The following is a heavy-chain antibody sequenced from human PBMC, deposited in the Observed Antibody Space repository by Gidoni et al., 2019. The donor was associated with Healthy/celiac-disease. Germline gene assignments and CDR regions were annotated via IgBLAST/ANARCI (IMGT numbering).Heavy chain of an antibody. CDR2: IKQDGSEK. V-gene: IGHV3-7*01. Sequence: EVQLVESGGGLVQPGGSLRLSCAASGFTFSSYWMSWVRQAPGKGLEWVDNIKQDGSEKYYVDSVKGRFTISRDNAKNSLYLKMNSLRAEDTAVYYCARDPGVGAISSDAFDIWGQGTMVTVSS. CDR3: ARDPGVGAISSDAFDI. J-gene: IGHJ3*02. D-gene: IGHD1-26*01. CDR1: GFTFSSYW.